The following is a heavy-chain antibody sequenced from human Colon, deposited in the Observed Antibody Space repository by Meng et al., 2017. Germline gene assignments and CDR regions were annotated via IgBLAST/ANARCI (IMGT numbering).Heavy chain of an antibody. CDR2: ISYDGSNK. CDR1: GFTFSSYA. CDR3: VGSYFDY. D-gene: IGHD1-26*01. V-gene: IGHV3-30*01. J-gene: IGHJ4*02. Sequence: GGSLRLSCAASGFTFSSYAMHWVRQAPGKGLEWVAVISYDGSNKYYADSVKGRFTISRDNSKNTLYLQMNSLRAEDTAVYYCVGSYFDYWGQGTLVTVSP.